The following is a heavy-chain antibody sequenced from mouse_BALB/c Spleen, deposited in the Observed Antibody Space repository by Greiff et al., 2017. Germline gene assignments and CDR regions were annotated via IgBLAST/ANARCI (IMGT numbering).Heavy chain of an antibody. CDR1: GYTFTDYE. D-gene: IGHD2-3*01. Sequence: VQLQESGAELVRPGASVTLSCKASGYTFTDYEMHWVKQTPVHGLEWIGAIDPETGGTAYTQKFKGKATLTADKSSSTAYMELRSLTSEDSAVYYCKMGWLLSYAMDYWGQGTSVTVSS. CDR3: KMGWLLSYAMDY. J-gene: IGHJ4*01. V-gene: IGHV1-15*01. CDR2: IDPETGGT.